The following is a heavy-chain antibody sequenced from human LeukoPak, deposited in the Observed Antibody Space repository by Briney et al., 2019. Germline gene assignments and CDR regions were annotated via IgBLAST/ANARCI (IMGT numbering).Heavy chain of an antibody. D-gene: IGHD3-22*01. CDR3: AKDMAYNYDSRIDY. CDR2: ISGDGGWT. J-gene: IGHJ4*02. CDR1: GFTFDDHD. V-gene: IGHV3-43*02. Sequence: GGSLRLSCAASGFTFDDHDLHWVRQAPGKGLEWVSVISGDGGWTYYADSVKGRFTVSRDNSKNSLYLQMDSLRTEDTALYYCAKDMAYNYDSRIDYWGQGTLVTVSS.